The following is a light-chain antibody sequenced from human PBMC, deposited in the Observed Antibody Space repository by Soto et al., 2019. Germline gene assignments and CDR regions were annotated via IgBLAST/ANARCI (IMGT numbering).Light chain of an antibody. J-gene: IGLJ1*01. V-gene: IGLV2-8*01. Sequence: QSALTQPPSASGSPGQSVTISCTGTSSDVGGYNYVSWYHQHPGKAPKLMIYEVSKRPSGVPDRFSGSKSGNTASLTVSGLQAEDEADYYCSSYAGSNNFGVFGTGTKLTVL. CDR3: SSYAGSNNFGV. CDR2: EVS. CDR1: SSDVGGYNY.